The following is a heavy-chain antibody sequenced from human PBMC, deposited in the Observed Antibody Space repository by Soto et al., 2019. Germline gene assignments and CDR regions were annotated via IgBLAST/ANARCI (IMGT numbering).Heavy chain of an antibody. Sequence: QLQLQESGPGLVKPSETLSLTCTVSGGSISSSSYYWGWIRQPPGKGLEWIGSIYYSGSTYYNPSLKSRVTISVDPSKNQFFLKLSSVTAADTAVYYCARSRTTVVTLDYWGQGTLVTVSS. CDR3: ARSRTTVVTLDY. D-gene: IGHD4-17*01. V-gene: IGHV4-39*01. CDR1: GGSISSSSYY. CDR2: IYYSGST. J-gene: IGHJ4*02.